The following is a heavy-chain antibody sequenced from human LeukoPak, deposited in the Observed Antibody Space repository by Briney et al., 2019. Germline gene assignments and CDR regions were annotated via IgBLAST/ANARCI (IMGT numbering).Heavy chain of an antibody. CDR2: IYPGDSDT. Sequence: GESLKISCKGSGYSFTNYWIGWVRQMPGKGLERMGIIYPGDSDTRYSPSFQGQVTISVDKSISTAYLQWSSLKASDTAMYYCARPTKPGDYGDYGWFDPWGREPWSPSPQ. CDR3: ARPTKPGDYGDYGWFDP. J-gene: IGHJ5*02. CDR1: GYSFTNYW. D-gene: IGHD4-17*01. V-gene: IGHV5-51*01.